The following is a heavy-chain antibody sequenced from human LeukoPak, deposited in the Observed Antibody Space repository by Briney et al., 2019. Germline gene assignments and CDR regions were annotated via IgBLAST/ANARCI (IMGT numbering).Heavy chain of an antibody. D-gene: IGHD3-22*01. V-gene: IGHV1-24*01. CDR3: ATGRNYDSSGYYYSY. CDR1: GYTLTELS. J-gene: IGHJ4*02. Sequence: VASVKASCKVSGYTLTELSMHWVRQAPGKGLEWMGGFDPEDGETIYAQKFQGRVTMTEDTSTDTAYMELSSLRSEDTAVYYCATGRNYDSSGYYYSYWGQGTLVTVSS. CDR2: FDPEDGET.